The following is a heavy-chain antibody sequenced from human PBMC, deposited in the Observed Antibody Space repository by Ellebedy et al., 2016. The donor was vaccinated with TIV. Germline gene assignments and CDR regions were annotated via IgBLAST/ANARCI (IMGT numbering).Heavy chain of an antibody. CDR3: ATDGSYGDYLSPTHAFEI. D-gene: IGHD3-16*01. J-gene: IGHJ3*02. CDR1: GFPFSSYW. CDR2: IKQDGGET. Sequence: GGSLRLSCAASGFPFSSYWMSWVRQAPGKGLEWVANIKQDGGETYYGDSVKGRFTISRDNAKRTLDFQMNSLRAEDTAIYYCATDGSYGDYLSPTHAFEIWGQGTLVTVSP. V-gene: IGHV3-7*01.